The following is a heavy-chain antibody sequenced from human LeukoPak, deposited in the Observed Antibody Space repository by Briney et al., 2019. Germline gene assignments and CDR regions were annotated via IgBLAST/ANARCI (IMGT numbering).Heavy chain of an antibody. J-gene: IGHJ4*02. V-gene: IGHV3-7*01. CDR3: ARGRGWVDH. D-gene: IGHD3-16*01. Sequence: GGSLRLSCAASGFSFTAYAMSWFRQTPGKGLEWVANIHDDGRVTNYVDSVKGRFTISRDNARNSVYLQMNSLRVEDTSLYYCARGRGWVDHWGQGALVTVSS. CDR2: IHDDGRVT. CDR1: GFSFTAYA.